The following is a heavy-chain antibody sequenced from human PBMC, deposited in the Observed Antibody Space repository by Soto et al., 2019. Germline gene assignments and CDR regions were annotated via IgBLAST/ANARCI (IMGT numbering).Heavy chain of an antibody. CDR2: IYYSGST. Sequence: SETLSLTCTVSGGSLSSGGYYWSWIRQHPGKGLEWIGYIYYSGSTYYNPSLKSRVTISVDTSKNQFSLKLSSVTAADTAVYYCARDYLLFPEPPSYSYGPYYYYYGMDVWGQGTTVTVSS. J-gene: IGHJ6*02. V-gene: IGHV4-31*03. D-gene: IGHD5-18*01. CDR3: ARDYLLFPEPPSYSYGPYYYYYGMDV. CDR1: GGSLSSGGYY.